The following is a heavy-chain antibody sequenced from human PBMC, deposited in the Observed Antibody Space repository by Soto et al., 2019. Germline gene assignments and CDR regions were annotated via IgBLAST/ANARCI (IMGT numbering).Heavy chain of an antibody. V-gene: IGHV1-58*01. CDR1: GFTSSRSV. D-gene: IGHD4-17*01. Sequence: GASVKVSCKDSGFTSSRSVVQGVRQARGQRLEWIGWVVVGSGYTNYAQKCQERVTITRDMPTSTVYLELSSLRSEDTAVYYCAGPTVTPYDYYYGMDVWG. J-gene: IGHJ6*02. CDR2: VVVGSGYT. CDR3: AGPTVTPYDYYYGMDV.